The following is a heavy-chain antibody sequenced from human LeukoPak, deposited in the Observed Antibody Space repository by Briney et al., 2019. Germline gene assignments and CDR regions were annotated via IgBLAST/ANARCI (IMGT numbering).Heavy chain of an antibody. CDR2: ISNSGSPI. J-gene: IGHJ4*02. CDR1: GFTFSNYE. Sequence: GGTLRLSCAASGFTFSNYEMNWVRQAPGKGLEWGSYISNSGSPIYYADSVKGRFTISRDNAKNSLYLQMNSLRAEDTAVYCCARPYCSSTSCYGFLEYWGQGTLVTVSS. CDR3: ARPYCSSTSCYGFLEY. D-gene: IGHD2-2*01. V-gene: IGHV3-48*03.